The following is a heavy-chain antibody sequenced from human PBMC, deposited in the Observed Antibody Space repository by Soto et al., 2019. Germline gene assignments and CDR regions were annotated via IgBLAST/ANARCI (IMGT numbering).Heavy chain of an antibody. J-gene: IGHJ3*02. V-gene: IGHV5-51*01. Sequence: LGESLKISCKGSGYSFTSYWIGWVRQMPGKGLEWMGIIYPGDSDTRYSPSFQGQVTISADKSISTAYLQWSSLKASDTAMYYCARPWVIAKGGPPDAFDIWGQGTMVTVSS. D-gene: IGHD2-21*01. CDR2: IYPGDSDT. CDR1: GYSFTSYW. CDR3: ARPWVIAKGGPPDAFDI.